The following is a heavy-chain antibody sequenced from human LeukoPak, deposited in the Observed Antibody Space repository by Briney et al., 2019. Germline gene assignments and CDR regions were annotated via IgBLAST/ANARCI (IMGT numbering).Heavy chain of an antibody. CDR2: IYYSGST. J-gene: IGHJ4*02. Sequence: SETLSLTCTVSGGSISSSSYYWGWIRQPPGKGLEWIGSIYYSGSTYYNPSLKSRVTISVDTSKNQFPLKLSSVTAADTAVYYCARPYGYDSSGYYLGYFDYWGQGTLVTVSS. CDR1: GGSISSSSYY. D-gene: IGHD3-22*01. CDR3: ARPYGYDSSGYYLGYFDY. V-gene: IGHV4-39*01.